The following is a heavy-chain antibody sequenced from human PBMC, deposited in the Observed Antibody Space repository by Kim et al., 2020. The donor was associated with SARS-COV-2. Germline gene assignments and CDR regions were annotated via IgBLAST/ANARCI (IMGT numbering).Heavy chain of an antibody. J-gene: IGHJ5*02. V-gene: IGHV1-24*01. D-gene: IGHD3-16*01. Sequence: ASVKVSCKVSGYTLTELSMHWVRQAPGKGLEWMGGFDPEDGETIYAQKFQGRVTITEDTSTDTAYMELSSLGSEDTAVYYCATGRGGVMAPYNWFDPWGQGNLVTVSS. CDR3: ATGRGGVMAPYNWFDP. CDR1: GYTLTELS. CDR2: FDPEDGET.